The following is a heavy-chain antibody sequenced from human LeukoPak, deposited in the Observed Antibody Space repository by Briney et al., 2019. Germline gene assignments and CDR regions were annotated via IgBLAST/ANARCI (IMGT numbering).Heavy chain of an antibody. CDR1: GYSFTSYW. Sequence: GSLKISCKGSGYSFTSYWIAWVRQMPGKGLEWMGIIYPGDSDTIYSPSFRGQVSFSADKSINTAYLQWSSPKASDTAMYYCAREGYYFDSGGSTVKYMDVWGKGTTVTVSS. CDR2: IYPGDSDT. D-gene: IGHD3-22*01. J-gene: IGHJ6*03. V-gene: IGHV5-51*01. CDR3: AREGYYFDSGGSTVKYMDV.